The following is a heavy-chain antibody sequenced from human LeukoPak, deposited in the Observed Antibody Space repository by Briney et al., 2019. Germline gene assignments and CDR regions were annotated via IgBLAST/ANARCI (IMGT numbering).Heavy chain of an antibody. CDR1: GGSISSSSYY. J-gene: IGHJ4*02. CDR3: ARHKVSAGATPFDY. CDR2: IYYSGST. Sequence: SETLSLTCTVSGGSISSSSYYWGWIRQPPGKGLEWIGSIYYSGSTYYNPSLKSRVTISVDTSKNQFSLKLSSVTAADTAAYYCARHKVSAGATPFDYWGQGTLVTVSS. D-gene: IGHD1-26*01. V-gene: IGHV4-39*01.